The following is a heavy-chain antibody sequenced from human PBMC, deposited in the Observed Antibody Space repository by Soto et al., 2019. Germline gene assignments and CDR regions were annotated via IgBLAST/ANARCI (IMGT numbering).Heavy chain of an antibody. CDR3: AHRRPYSNSPEYFFDY. D-gene: IGHD6-6*01. CDR1: GFSLSTSGVD. Sequence: QITLKESGPTLVKPTQTLTLTCTFSGFSLSTSGVDVGWIRQPPGKALEGLALIYWDDDKRYSPSLKSRLTITKDTSKNQVVLTMTNMDPLDTATYYCAHRRPYSNSPEYFFDYWGQGTLVTVSS. CDR2: IYWDDDK. V-gene: IGHV2-5*02. J-gene: IGHJ4*02.